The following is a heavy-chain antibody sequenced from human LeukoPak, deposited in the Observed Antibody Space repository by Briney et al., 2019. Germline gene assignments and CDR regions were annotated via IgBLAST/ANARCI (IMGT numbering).Heavy chain of an antibody. J-gene: IGHJ4*02. Sequence: PGGSLRLSCAASGFTFSSYAMSWVRQAPGKGLEWVSGISGSGSSTYYADSVKGRFTISRDNSKNTLYLQMNSLRAEDTAVYYCAKGSPHDYGDYVRIREGGYFDYWGQGTLVTVSS. CDR3: AKGSPHDYGDYVRIREGGYFDY. CDR2: ISGSGSST. V-gene: IGHV3-23*01. D-gene: IGHD4-17*01. CDR1: GFTFSSYA.